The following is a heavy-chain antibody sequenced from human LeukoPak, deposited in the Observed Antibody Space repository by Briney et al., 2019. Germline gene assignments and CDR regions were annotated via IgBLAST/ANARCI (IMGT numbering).Heavy chain of an antibody. CDR1: GDSISSSSYY. CDR3: ARPGSEGSYYY. V-gene: IGHV4-39*01. CDR2: FSYTGST. J-gene: IGHJ4*02. D-gene: IGHD1-26*01. Sequence: SETLSLTCTVSGDSISSSSYYWGWIRQPPGKGLEWIGSFSYTGSTSYNPSLNSRVTISVDTSKNQFSLKLTSVTAADTAVYYCARPGSEGSYYYWGQGTLVTVSS.